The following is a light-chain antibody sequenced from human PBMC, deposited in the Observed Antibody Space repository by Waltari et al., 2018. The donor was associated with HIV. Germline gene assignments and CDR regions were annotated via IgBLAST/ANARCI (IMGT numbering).Light chain of an antibody. CDR1: SSNIGSNT. CDR3: AAWDDSLIGPV. J-gene: IGLJ3*02. CDR2: RNN. Sequence: SVRTQPPSASGTPGQRVTISCSGSSSNIGSNTVNWYQQLPGTAPKLLIYRNNQRPSGVPDRLSVSKSGTSASLAISGLQSEDEANYYCAAWDDSLIGPVFGGGTKLTVL. V-gene: IGLV1-44*01.